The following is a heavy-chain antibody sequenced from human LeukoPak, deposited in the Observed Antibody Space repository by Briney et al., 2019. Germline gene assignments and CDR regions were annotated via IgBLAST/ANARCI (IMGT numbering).Heavy chain of an antibody. J-gene: IGHJ6*03. CDR3: ARDYSNYFYYYVDV. CDR2: MNPNSGNT. CDR1: GYTFTSYD. Sequence: ASVKVSCKASGYTFTSYDINWVRQATGQGLEWMGWMNPNSGNTGYAQKFQGRVTMTRNTSISTAYMELSSLRSEDTAVYYCARDYSNYFYYYVDVWGKGTTVTVSS. D-gene: IGHD4-11*01. V-gene: IGHV1-8*01.